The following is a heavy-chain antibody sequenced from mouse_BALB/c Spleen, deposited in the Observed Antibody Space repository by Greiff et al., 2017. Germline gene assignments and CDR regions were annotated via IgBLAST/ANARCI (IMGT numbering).Heavy chain of an antibody. CDR1: GFAFSSYD. Sequence: EVQGVESGGGLVKPGGSLKLSCAVSGFAFSSYDMSWVRQTPEKRLEWVAYISSGGGSTYYPDTVKGRFTISRDNARNILYLQMSSLRSEDTAMYYCARGAITTVPYYYAMDYWGQGTSVTVSS. D-gene: IGHD1-1*01. J-gene: IGHJ4*01. CDR2: ISSGGGST. CDR3: ARGAITTVPYYYAMDY. V-gene: IGHV5-12-1*01.